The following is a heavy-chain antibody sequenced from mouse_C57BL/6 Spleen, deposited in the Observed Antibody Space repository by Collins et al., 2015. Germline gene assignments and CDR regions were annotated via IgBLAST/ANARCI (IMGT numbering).Heavy chain of an antibody. CDR1: GYTFTSYW. V-gene: IGHV1-50*01. Sequence: QVQLQQPGAELVKPGASVKLSCKASGYTFTSYWMQWVKQRPGQGLEWIGEIDPSDSYTNYNQKFKGKATLTVDTSSNTAYMQLSSLTSEDSAVYYCARITTVVDWYFDVWGTGTTVTVSS. CDR3: ARITTVVDWYFDV. D-gene: IGHD1-1*01. J-gene: IGHJ1*03. CDR2: IDPSDSYT.